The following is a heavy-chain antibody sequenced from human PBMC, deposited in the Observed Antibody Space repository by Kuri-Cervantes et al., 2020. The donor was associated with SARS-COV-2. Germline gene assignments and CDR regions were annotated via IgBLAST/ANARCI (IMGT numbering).Heavy chain of an antibody. J-gene: IGHJ4*02. CDR1: GYTFTSYA. CDR3: ARGFCRSTSCYNFDQ. Sequence: SVKVSCKASGYTFTSYAMHWVRQAPGQRLEWMGGIIPIFGTANYAQKFQGRVTITADESTSTAYMELSSLRSEDTAVYYCARGFCRSTSCYNFDQWGQGTLVTVSS. CDR2: IIPIFGTA. V-gene: IGHV1-69*13. D-gene: IGHD2-2*01.